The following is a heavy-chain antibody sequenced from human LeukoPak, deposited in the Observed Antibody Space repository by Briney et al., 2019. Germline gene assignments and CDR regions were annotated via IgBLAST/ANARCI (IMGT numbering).Heavy chain of an antibody. CDR3: AREGAYCSGGSCYHAFDI. Sequence: ASVKVSCKASGYTFTGYYMHWVRQAPGQGLEWMGWINPNSGGTNYAQKFQGRVTMTRDTSISTAYMELCRLRSDDTAVYYCAREGAYCSGGSCYHAFDIWGQRTMVTVSS. J-gene: IGHJ3*02. V-gene: IGHV1-2*02. CDR1: GYTFTGYY. D-gene: IGHD2-15*01. CDR2: INPNSGGT.